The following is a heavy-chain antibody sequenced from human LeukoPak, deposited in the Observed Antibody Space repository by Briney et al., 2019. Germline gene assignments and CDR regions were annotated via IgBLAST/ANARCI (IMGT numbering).Heavy chain of an antibody. CDR2: ISSRSSTI. CDR1: GFTFSTHD. V-gene: IGHV3-48*04. Sequence: GGSLRLSCAASGFTFSTHDLNWVRQAPGKGLEWVSFISSRSSTIYYADSVKGRFTISRDNAKNSLYLQMNSLRAEDTAVYYCARASYYYGSGSPKYFQHWGQGTLVTVSS. D-gene: IGHD3-10*01. CDR3: ARASYYYGSGSPKYFQH. J-gene: IGHJ1*01.